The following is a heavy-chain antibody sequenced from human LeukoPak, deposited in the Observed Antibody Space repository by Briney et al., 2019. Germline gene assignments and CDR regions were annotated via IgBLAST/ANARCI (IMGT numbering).Heavy chain of an antibody. CDR2: IYTSGST. Sequence: PSETLSLTCTVSGGSISSGSYYWSWIRQPAGKGLEWIGRIYTSGSTNYNPSLKSRVTISVDTSKNQFSLKLSSVTAADTAVYYCARDPPRYCSSTSCLMDVWGKGTTVTVSS. CDR3: ARDPPRYCSSTSCLMDV. V-gene: IGHV4-61*02. CDR1: GGSISSGSYY. D-gene: IGHD2-2*01. J-gene: IGHJ6*03.